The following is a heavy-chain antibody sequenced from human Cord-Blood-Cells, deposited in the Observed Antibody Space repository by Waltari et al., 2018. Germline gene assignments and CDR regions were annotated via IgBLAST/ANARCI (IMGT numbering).Heavy chain of an antibody. V-gene: IGHV4-4*02. CDR2: VYRGGGT. D-gene: IGHD6-19*01. CDR1: GGSIRSSNW. Sequence: QVQLQESGPGLVKPSGTLSFTCAVPGGSIRSSNWWSGVGQPPGKGLEWIGEVYRGGGTNQNPSSWGRVTISADTSKNQFCLKLSSVTATDTVVYYCARFLGYSGGWYWYFDLWGRGTLVTVPS. J-gene: IGHJ2*01. CDR3: ARFLGYSGGWYWYFDL.